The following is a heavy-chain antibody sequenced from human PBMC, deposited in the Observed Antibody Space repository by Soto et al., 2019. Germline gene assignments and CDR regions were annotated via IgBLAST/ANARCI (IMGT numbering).Heavy chain of an antibody. Sequence: QVQLQESGPGLVKPSGTLSLTCAVSGGSISSSNWWSWVRQPPGKGLEWIGEIYHSGSTNYNPSLKSRVTTSVDKSKSQFSLKLRSVTAAHTAVYYCARDRRGSYQHYYYHGMDVWGQGTTVTVSS. CDR1: GGSISSSNW. V-gene: IGHV4-4*02. CDR2: IYHSGST. D-gene: IGHD1-26*01. J-gene: IGHJ6*02. CDR3: ARDRRGSYQHYYYHGMDV.